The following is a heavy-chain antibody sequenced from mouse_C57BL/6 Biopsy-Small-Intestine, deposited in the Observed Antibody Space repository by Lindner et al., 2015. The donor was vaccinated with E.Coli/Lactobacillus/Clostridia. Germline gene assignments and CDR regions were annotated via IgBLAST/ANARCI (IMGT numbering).Heavy chain of an antibody. D-gene: IGHD1-3*01. CDR1: GYIFSVYY. CDR3: ARSSMTSGTLDY. Sequence: SVKVSCKAFGYIFSVYYLHWLRQAPGQGLQWLGMIKPSVGDTMYSQNFQDRVTITRDTSTGTVYLDLSSLRSEDTALYYCARSSMTSGTLDYWGQGTLVTVSS. J-gene: IGHJ4*01. CDR2: IKPSVGDT. V-gene: IGHV14-2*02.